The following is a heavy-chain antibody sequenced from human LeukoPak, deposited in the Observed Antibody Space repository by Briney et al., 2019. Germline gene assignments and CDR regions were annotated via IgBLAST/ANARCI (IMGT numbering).Heavy chain of an antibody. CDR2: IYTSGRT. D-gene: IGHD4-11*01. Sequence: SETLSLTCTVSGGSISSYYWSWIRQPAEKGLEWIGRIYTSGRTTYNPSLKSRVTMSLDTSKNQFSLKLSSVTAADTAVYYCARHVTRSYYMDVWGKGTTVTVSS. CDR1: GGSISSYY. J-gene: IGHJ6*03. CDR3: ARHVTRSYYMDV. V-gene: IGHV4-4*07.